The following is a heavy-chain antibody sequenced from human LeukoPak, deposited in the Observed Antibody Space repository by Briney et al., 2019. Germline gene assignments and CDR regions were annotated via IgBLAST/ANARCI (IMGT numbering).Heavy chain of an antibody. Sequence: SVTVSCKASGGTFNTYAIRWVRQAPGQGLEWMGRIIPILGIANYAQKFQGRVTITADKSTSTAYMELSSLRSEDTAVYYCARESDYGDYGYFQHWGQGTLVTVSS. CDR3: ARESDYGDYGYFQH. CDR1: GGTFNTYA. CDR2: IIPILGIA. D-gene: IGHD4-17*01. V-gene: IGHV1-69*04. J-gene: IGHJ1*01.